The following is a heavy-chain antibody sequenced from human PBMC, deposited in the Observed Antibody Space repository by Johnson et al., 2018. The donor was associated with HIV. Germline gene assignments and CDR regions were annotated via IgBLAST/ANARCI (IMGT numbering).Heavy chain of an antibody. V-gene: IGHV3-7*01. Sequence: VQLVESGGGLVQPGGSLRLSCAASGFTFSSYWMNWVRQAPGKGLEWVANIKQDGSEKYYADSVKGRFTISRDNSKNTLYLQMNSLRAEDTAVYYCARDPSGADAFDIWGQGTMVTGSS. CDR3: ARDPSGADAFDI. D-gene: IGHD1-14*01. CDR2: IKQDGSEK. CDR1: GFTFSSYW. J-gene: IGHJ3*02.